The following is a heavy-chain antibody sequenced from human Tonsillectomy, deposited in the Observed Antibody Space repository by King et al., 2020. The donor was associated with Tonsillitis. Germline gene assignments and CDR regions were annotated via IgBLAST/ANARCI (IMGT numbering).Heavy chain of an antibody. Sequence: VQLVESGAELKKPGASVKVSCQTSGYSFTSYHIHWVRQAPGQGLEWMGVINPNGGAKASAQKFRGRITVTSDTSTSTVYMEMSSLSSEDSAVYYCARDLKRGDGIQWKSMIVTRYYGMDVWGQGTTVIVSS. CDR3: ARDLKRGDGIQWKSMIVTRYYGMDV. V-gene: IGHV1-46*01. CDR2: INPNGGAK. CDR1: GYSFTSYH. D-gene: IGHD5-24*01. J-gene: IGHJ6*02.